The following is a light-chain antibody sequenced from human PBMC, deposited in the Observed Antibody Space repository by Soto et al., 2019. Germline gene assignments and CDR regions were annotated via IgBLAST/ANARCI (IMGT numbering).Light chain of an antibody. CDR1: QSVSSNY. J-gene: IGKJ1*01. CDR3: QQYDSSPWT. Sequence: EIVLTQSPGTLSLSPGERATLSCRASQSVSSNYLAWYQQKPGQAPRLLIYGASSRATGIPDRFSGSGSGTGFTLTISRLEPEDFAVYYCQQYDSSPWTFVQGTKVEIK. V-gene: IGKV3-20*01. CDR2: GAS.